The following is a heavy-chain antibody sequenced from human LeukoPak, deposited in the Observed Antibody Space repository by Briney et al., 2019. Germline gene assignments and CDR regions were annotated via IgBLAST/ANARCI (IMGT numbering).Heavy chain of an antibody. J-gene: IGHJ4*02. CDR2: ISGSSSPT. CDR1: GFTFSSYS. Sequence: GGSLRLSCAASGFTFSSYSMSWVRQAPGKGLEWVSYISGSSSPTYYADSVKGRFTISRDNAKSSLYLQMNSLRAEDTAVYYCARSSGYPYFDYWGQGTLVTVSS. V-gene: IGHV3-48*01. CDR3: ARSSGYPYFDY. D-gene: IGHD3-22*01.